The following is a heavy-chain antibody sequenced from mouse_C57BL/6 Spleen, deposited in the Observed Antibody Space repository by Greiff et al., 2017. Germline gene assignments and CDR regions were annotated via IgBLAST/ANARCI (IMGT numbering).Heavy chain of an antibody. V-gene: IGHV5-9-1*02. CDR1: GFTFSSYA. D-gene: IGHD2-5*01. Sequence: EVHLVESGEGLVKPGGSLKLSCAASGFTFSSYAMSWVRQTPGKRLEWVAYISSGGDYIYYADTVKGRFTISRDNARNTLYLQMSSLKSEDTAMYYCTRRDYSMAWFAYWGQGTLVTVSA. CDR3: TRRDYSMAWFAY. CDR2: ISSGGDYI. J-gene: IGHJ3*01.